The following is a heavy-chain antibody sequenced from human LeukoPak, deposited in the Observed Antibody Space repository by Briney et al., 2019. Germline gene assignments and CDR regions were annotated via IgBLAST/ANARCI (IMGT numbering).Heavy chain of an antibody. CDR3: ARDVRSGSQYDPFDM. D-gene: IGHD3-3*01. V-gene: IGHV3-7*01. Sequence: GESLRLSCVASGFTFSRYWMSWVRQAPGKGPEWMANINSDGSDKYYVDSVKGRFSISRDNAGNSMYLQMRSLSPDDTAMYYCARDVRSGSQYDPFDMWGQGTMVTVS. CDR1: GFTFSRYW. CDR2: INSDGSDK. J-gene: IGHJ3*02.